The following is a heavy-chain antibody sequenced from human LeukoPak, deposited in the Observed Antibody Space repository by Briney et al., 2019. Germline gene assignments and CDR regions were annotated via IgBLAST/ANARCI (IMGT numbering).Heavy chain of an antibody. V-gene: IGHV4-34*01. CDR1: GGSFSGYY. CDR2: INHSGST. D-gene: IGHD6-19*01. J-gene: IGHJ5*02. Sequence: SETLSLTCAVYGGSFSGYYWSWIRQPPGKGLEWIGEINHSGSTNYNPSHKSRVTISVDTSKNQFSLKLSSVTAADTAVYYCARSRTYSWYVNSSGWYSWFDPWGQGTLVTVSS. CDR3: ARSRTYSWYVNSSGWYSWFDP.